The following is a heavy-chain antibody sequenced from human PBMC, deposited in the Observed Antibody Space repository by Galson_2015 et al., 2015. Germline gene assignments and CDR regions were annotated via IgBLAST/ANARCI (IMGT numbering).Heavy chain of an antibody. CDR2: ISSTTTYI. CDR3: ARQILDYDFWSGYYPTNFDY. J-gene: IGHJ4*02. Sequence: SLRLSCAASEFTFSSSYMSWVRQAPGKGLEWVSSISSTTTYIYYADSVKGRFTISRDNAKNSLYLQMNSLGAEDTAVYYCARQILDYDFWSGYYPTNFDYWGQGTLVTVSS. D-gene: IGHD3-3*01. V-gene: IGHV3-21*01. CDR1: EFTFSSSY.